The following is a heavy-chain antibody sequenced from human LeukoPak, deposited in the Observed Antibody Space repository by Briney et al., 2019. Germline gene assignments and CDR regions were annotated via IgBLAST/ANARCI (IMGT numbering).Heavy chain of an antibody. J-gene: IGHJ4*02. CDR1: GYTFTIYD. D-gene: IGHD3-9*01. CDR3: ARTYDILTGYKYYFDY. Sequence: ASVKVSCKASGYTFTIYDINWVRQATGQGLEWMGWMNPNSGNTGYAQKFQGRVTITRNTSISTAYMELSSLRSEDTAVYYCARTYDILTGYKYYFDYWGQGTLVTVSS. CDR2: MNPNSGNT. V-gene: IGHV1-8*03.